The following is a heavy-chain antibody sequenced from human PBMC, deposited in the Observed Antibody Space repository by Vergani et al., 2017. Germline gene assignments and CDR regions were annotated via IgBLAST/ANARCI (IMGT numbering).Heavy chain of an antibody. CDR1: GFTFSSYA. CDR3: AKNVLRYFDWLFPGDRVVYYFDY. Sequence: EVQLLESGGGLVQPGGSLRLSCAASGFTFSSYAMSWVRQAPGKGLEWVAAISGSGGSTYYADSVKGRFTISRDNSKNTLYLKMNSLRAEDTAVYYCAKNVLRYFDWLFPGDRVVYYFDYWGQGTLVTVSS. D-gene: IGHD3-9*01. CDR2: ISGSGGST. V-gene: IGHV3-23*01. J-gene: IGHJ4*02.